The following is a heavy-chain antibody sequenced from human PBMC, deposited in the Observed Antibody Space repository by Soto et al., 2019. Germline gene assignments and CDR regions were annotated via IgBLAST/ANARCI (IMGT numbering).Heavy chain of an antibody. D-gene: IGHD2-15*01. CDR2: IHSGGNA. Sequence: QVQLQASGPGLVKPSQTLSLTCTVSGDSVTSGDQYWSCIRQSPGKVLEWIWYIHSGGNAYYNPSLKSRATVSADTTKNQLSLKLTSVTAADTALYYCDRADGGSFWYFDLWGRGTLVTVSS. CDR3: DRADGGSFWYFDL. CDR1: GDSVTSGDQY. J-gene: IGHJ2*01. V-gene: IGHV4-30-4*08.